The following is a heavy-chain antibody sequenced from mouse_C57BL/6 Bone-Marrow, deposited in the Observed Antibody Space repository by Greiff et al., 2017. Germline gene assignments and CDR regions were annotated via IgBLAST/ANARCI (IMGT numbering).Heavy chain of an antibody. J-gene: IGHJ4*01. Sequence: QVQLQQPGAELVKPGASVKLSCKASGYTFTSYLMQWVKQRPGQGLEWIGEIDPSDSYTNYNQKFKGKATLTVDTSSSTAYMQLSSLTSEDSAVYYCARDDYYAMDYWGQGTSVTVSS. V-gene: IGHV1-50*01. CDR2: IDPSDSYT. CDR3: ARDDYYAMDY. CDR1: GYTFTSYL.